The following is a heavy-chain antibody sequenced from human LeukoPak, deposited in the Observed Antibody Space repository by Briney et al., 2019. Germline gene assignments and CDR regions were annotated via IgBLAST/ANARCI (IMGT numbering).Heavy chain of an antibody. CDR3: ARGGATVVTRPYDY. CDR2: INPNSGGT. D-gene: IGHD4-23*01. CDR1: GYTFTGYY. Sequence: ASVKVSCKASGYTFTGYYMHWVRQAPGQGLEWMGRINPNSGGTNYAQKFQGRVTMTRDTSISTAYMELGRLRSDDTAVYYCARGGATVVTRPYDYWGQGTLVTVSS. J-gene: IGHJ4*02. V-gene: IGHV1-2*06.